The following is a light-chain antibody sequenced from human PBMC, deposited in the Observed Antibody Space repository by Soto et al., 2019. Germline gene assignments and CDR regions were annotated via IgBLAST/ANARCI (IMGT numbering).Light chain of an antibody. CDR1: SIDVGGYNY. CDR3: SSYAGSNNYV. CDR2: EVS. J-gene: IGLJ1*01. Sequence: QSVLTQPPSASGSPGQSVTISCPGTSIDVGGYNYVSWYQQHPGKAPKLMIYEVSKRPSGVPDRFSGSKSGNTASLTVSGLQAEDEADYYCSSYAGSNNYVFGTGTKVTGL. V-gene: IGLV2-8*01.